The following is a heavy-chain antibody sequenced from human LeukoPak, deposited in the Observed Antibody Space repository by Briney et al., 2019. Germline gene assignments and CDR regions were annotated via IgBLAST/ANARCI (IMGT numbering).Heavy chain of an antibody. V-gene: IGHV1-18*01. CDR1: GYTFTTYH. J-gene: IGHJ5*02. CDR2: ISADNGNT. Sequence: ASVKVSCKTSGYTFTTYHITWVRQAPGQGLEWMGWISADNGNTNYAQKFQGRVTMTTDTSTSTAYMELRSLRFDDTAVYYCARALRSRNWFDPWGQGTLVTVSS. D-gene: IGHD5-12*01. CDR3: ARALRSRNWFDP.